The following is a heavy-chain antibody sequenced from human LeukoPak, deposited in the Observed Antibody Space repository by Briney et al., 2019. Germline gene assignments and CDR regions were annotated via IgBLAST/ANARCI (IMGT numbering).Heavy chain of an antibody. D-gene: IGHD3-22*01. CDR3: ARENPSGYYNRPIDY. Sequence: SETLSLTCTVSGASISSYYWSWIRQPPGKGLEWIGDIYYSGSIKYNPSLKSRVTMSVDTSKNQFSLKLGSVTAAGTAIYYCARENPSGYYNRPIDYWGQGTLVTVSS. J-gene: IGHJ4*02. CDR2: IYYSGSI. V-gene: IGHV4-59*01. CDR1: GASISSYY.